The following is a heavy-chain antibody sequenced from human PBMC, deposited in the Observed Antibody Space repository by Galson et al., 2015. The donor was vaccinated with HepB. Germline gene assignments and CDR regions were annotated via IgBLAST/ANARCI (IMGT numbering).Heavy chain of an antibody. J-gene: IGHJ6*02. CDR3: AKDKGRGYDILTGYQTYYYGMDV. CDR2: IRYDGSNK. V-gene: IGHV3-30*02. D-gene: IGHD3-9*01. Sequence: SLRLSCAASGFTFSSYGMHWVRQAPGKGLEWVAFIRYDGSNKYYADSVKGRFTISRDNSKNTLYLQMNSLRAEDTAVYYCAKDKGRGYDILTGYQTYYYGMDVWGQGTTVTVSS. CDR1: GFTFSSYG.